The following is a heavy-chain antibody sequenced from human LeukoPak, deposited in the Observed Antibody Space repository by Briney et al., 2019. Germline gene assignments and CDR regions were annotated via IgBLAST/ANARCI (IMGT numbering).Heavy chain of an antibody. CDR3: ARDNADGYNADY. CDR2: INPNSGGT. J-gene: IGHJ4*02. V-gene: IGHV1-2*02. D-gene: IGHD5-24*01. Sequence: ASVKVSCKASGYTFTGYYMHWVRQAPGQGLEWMGWINPNSGGTNYAQKFQGRVTMTRDTSISTAYMELSRLRSDDTAVYYCARDNADGYNADYWGQGTLVIVSS. CDR1: GYTFTGYY.